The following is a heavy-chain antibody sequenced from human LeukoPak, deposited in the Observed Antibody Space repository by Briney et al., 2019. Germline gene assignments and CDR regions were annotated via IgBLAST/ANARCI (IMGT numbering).Heavy chain of an antibody. D-gene: IGHD6-13*01. J-gene: IGHJ4*02. CDR1: GFTFSSYG. CDR3: AKDKARGSQVGPRITAPGTFDY. CDR2: IRYDGSNK. V-gene: IGHV3-30*02. Sequence: TGGSLRLSCAASGFTFSSYGMHWVRQAPGKGLEWVAFIRYDGSNKYYADSVKGRFTISRDNSKNTLYLQMNSLRAEDMAVYYCAKDKARGSQVGPRITAPGTFDYWGQGTLVTVSS.